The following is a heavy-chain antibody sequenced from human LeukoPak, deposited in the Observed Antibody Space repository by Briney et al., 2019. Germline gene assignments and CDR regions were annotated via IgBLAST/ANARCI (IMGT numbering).Heavy chain of an antibody. D-gene: IGHD2-8*01. J-gene: IGHJ4*02. V-gene: IGHV3-7*01. CDR2: MNLDGSEK. CDR3: ARDATYCTNGVCYTRFDY. CDR1: GFTFTSHW. Sequence: TGGSLRLSCAASGFTFTSHWMSWVRQAPGKGLEWVARMNLDGSEKYYVDSVKGRFTISRDNAKTSLCLEMNSLRAEDTAVYYCARDATYCTNGVCYTRFDYWGQGTLVTVSS.